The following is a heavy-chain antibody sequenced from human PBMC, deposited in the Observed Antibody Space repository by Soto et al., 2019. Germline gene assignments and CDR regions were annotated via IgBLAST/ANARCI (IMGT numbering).Heavy chain of an antibody. J-gene: IGHJ6*03. CDR3: ARVYRYYYYMDV. CDR2: IYYSEST. Sequence: SETLSLTCTVSGGSISSYYWSWIRQPPGKGLEWIGYIYYSESTNYNPSLKSRVTISVDTSKNQFSLKLSSVTAADTAVYYCARVYRYYYYMDVWGKGTTVTVSS. CDR1: GGSISSYY. V-gene: IGHV4-59*01. D-gene: IGHD1-26*01.